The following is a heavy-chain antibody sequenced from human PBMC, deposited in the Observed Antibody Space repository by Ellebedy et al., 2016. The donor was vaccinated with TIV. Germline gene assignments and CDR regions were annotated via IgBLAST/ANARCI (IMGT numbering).Heavy chain of an antibody. D-gene: IGHD1-26*01. Sequence: MPGGSLRLSCTVSGVSISGFHWTLIRQPPGKGLEWIGYIYFSGGSNYHPSFKSLLTMSVDTSKNQFPLKLRPVTAADTAVYYCVRGVGHFDFWGQGTLVTVSS. CDR1: GVSISGFH. V-gene: IGHV4-59*01. CDR2: IYFSGGS. J-gene: IGHJ4*02. CDR3: VRGVGHFDF.